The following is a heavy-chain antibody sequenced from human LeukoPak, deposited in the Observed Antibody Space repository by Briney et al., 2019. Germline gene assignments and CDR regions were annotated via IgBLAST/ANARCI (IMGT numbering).Heavy chain of an antibody. J-gene: IGHJ5*02. D-gene: IGHD2-2*01. CDR2: INTNTGNP. Sequence: ASVKVSCKASGYTFTSYAMNWVRQAPGQGLEWMGWINTNTGNPTYAQGFTGRFVFSLDTSVSTAYLQISGLKAEDTAVYYCARDGEDIVVVPAASWFDPWGQGTLVTVSS. V-gene: IGHV7-4-1*02. CDR3: ARDGEDIVVVPAASWFDP. CDR1: GYTFTSYA.